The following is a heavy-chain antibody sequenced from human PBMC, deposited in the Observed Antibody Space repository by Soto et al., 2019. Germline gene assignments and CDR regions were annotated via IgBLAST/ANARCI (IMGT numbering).Heavy chain of an antibody. CDR2: IYYSGST. CDR1: GGSISSSSYY. J-gene: IGHJ4*02. Sequence: QLQLQESGPGLVKPSETLSLTCTVSGGSISSSSYYWGWIRQPPGKGLEWIGSIYYSGSTYYNPSLKSRVTISVDTSKNQFSLKLSSVTAADTAVYYCARPRDSSGYYLDYWGQGTLVTVSS. CDR3: ARPRDSSGYYLDY. V-gene: IGHV4-39*01. D-gene: IGHD3-22*01.